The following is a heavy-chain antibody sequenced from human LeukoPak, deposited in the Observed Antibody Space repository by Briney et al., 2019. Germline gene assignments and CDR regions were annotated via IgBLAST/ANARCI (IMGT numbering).Heavy chain of an antibody. V-gene: IGHV4-4*02. CDR1: GGSISSSNW. J-gene: IGHJ6*03. D-gene: IGHD2-2*02. Sequence: PSETLSLTCAVSGGSISSSNWWSWVRQPPGKGLEWIGEIYHSGSTNYNPSLKSRVTISVDKSKNQFSLKLSSVTAADTAVYYCARTGYCSSTSCYTASRPYYYYYMDVWGKGTTVTVSS. CDR3: ARTGYCSSTSCYTASRPYYYYYMDV. CDR2: IYHSGST.